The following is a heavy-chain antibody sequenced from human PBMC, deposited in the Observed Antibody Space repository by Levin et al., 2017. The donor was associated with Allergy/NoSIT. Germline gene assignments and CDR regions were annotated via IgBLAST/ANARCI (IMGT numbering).Heavy chain of an antibody. V-gene: IGHV4-31*03. J-gene: IGHJ4*02. CDR2: IYYSGST. CDR3: AREDGSTFDF. Sequence: SQTLSLTCTVSGGSISGGGYHWTWIRQHPEKGLEWIGYIYYSGSTFYNPSLKSRLMISVDTSKNQFSLNVSSVTAADTAVYYCAREDGSTFDFWGQGALDTVAS. D-gene: IGHD2-2*03. CDR1: GGSISGGGYH.